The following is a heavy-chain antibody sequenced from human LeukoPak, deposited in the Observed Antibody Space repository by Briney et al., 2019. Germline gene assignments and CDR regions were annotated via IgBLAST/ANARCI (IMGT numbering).Heavy chain of an antibody. CDR1: GGTFSSYA. CDR3: ARRYGGYDYETFDY. D-gene: IGHD5-12*01. J-gene: IGHJ4*02. CDR2: IIPIFGTA. Sequence: ASVKVSCKASGGTFSSYAISWVRQAPGQGLEWMGGIIPIFGTANYAQKFQGRVTITADESTSTAYMELSSLRSEDTAVYYCARRYGGYDYETFDYWGQGTLVTVSS. V-gene: IGHV1-69*13.